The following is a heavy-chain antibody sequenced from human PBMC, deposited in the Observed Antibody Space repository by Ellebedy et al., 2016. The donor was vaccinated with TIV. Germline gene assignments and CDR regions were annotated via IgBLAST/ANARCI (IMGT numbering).Heavy chain of an antibody. CDR2: ISAYNGNT. CDR3: ARDLRVLLWFGEPPADY. J-gene: IGHJ4*02. V-gene: IGHV1-18*01. CDR1: GYTFTSYG. Sequence: AASVKVSCKASGYTFTSYGISWVRQAPGQGLEWMGWISAYNGNTNYEQKLQGRVTMTTDTSTSTAYMELRSLRSDDTAVYYCARDLRVLLWFGEPPADYWGQGTLVTVSS. D-gene: IGHD3-10*01.